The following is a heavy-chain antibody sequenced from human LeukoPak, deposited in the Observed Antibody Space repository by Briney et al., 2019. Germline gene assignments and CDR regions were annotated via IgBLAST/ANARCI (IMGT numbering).Heavy chain of an antibody. CDR2: ISYDGSNK. D-gene: IGHD6-25*01. Sequence: PGRSLRLSCAASGFTFSSYAMHWVRQAPGKGLEWVAVISYDGSNKYYADSVKGRFTISRDNSKNTLYLQTNSLRAEDTAVYYCARRLALDYWGQGTLVTVSS. J-gene: IGHJ4*02. CDR3: ARRLALDY. V-gene: IGHV3-30-3*01. CDR1: GFTFSSYA.